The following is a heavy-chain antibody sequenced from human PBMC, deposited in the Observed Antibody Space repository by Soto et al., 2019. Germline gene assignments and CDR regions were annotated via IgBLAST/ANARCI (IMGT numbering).Heavy chain of an antibody. V-gene: IGHV1-69*02. Sequence: QVQLVQSGAEVKKPGSSVKVSCKASGGTFSSYTISWVRQAPGQGLEWMGRIIPILGIANYAQKFQGRVTITADKATSTAYMELSSLRSEDTDVYYCARTYCSSGSCSGQTSYYYGMDVWGQGTTVTVSS. CDR3: ARTYCSSGSCSGQTSYYYGMDV. CDR2: IIPILGIA. D-gene: IGHD2-15*01. CDR1: GGTFSSYT. J-gene: IGHJ6*01.